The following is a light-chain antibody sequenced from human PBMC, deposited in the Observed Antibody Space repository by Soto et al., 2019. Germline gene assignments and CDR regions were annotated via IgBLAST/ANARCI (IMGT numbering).Light chain of an antibody. CDR1: SSDVDGYNY. CDR3: SSFTISRNTVI. J-gene: IGLJ2*01. Sequence: QSALTQPASLSGSPGQSITISCTGTSSDVDGYNYVSWYQYHPGKAPKLMIYDVNNRPSGVSNRFSGSKSGNTASLTISGLQAEDEADYYCSSFTISRNTVIFGGGTKVTVL. CDR2: DVN. V-gene: IGLV2-14*01.